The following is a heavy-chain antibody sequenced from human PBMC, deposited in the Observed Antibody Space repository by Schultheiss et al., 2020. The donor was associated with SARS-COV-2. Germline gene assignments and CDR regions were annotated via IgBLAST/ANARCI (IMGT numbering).Heavy chain of an antibody. Sequence: SETLSLTCTVSGGSISSSSYYWGWIRQPPGKGLEWIGSIYYSGSTYYNPSLKSRVTISVDTSKNQFSLKLSSVTAADTAVYYCARAEHAGTSGDYWGQGTLVTVSS. CDR1: GGSISSSSYY. CDR2: IYYSGST. CDR3: ARAEHAGTSGDY. V-gene: IGHV4-39*01. J-gene: IGHJ4*02. D-gene: IGHD6-13*01.